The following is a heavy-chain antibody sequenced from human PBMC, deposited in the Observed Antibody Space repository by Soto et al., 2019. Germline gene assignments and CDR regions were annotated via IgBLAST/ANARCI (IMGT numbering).Heavy chain of an antibody. CDR1: GGSISSGGYY. Sequence: QVQLQESGPGLVKPSQTLSLTCTVSGGSISSGGYYWSWIRQHPGKGLEWIGYIYYSGSTYYNPYLKSRVTISVDTSKNQCSRKLSPVTAADTAVYYCASRRYQRLQPWGQGTRVTVSS. CDR3: ASRRYQRLQP. D-gene: IGHD2-2*01. V-gene: IGHV4-31*03. CDR2: IYYSGST. J-gene: IGHJ5*02.